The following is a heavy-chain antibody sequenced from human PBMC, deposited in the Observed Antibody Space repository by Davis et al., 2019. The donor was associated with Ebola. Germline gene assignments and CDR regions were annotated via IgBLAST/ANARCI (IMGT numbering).Heavy chain of an antibody. D-gene: IGHD1-1*01. Sequence: GESLKISCAASGFTFSSYAMSWVRQAPGKGLEWVSVIYSGGSTYYADSVKGRFTISRDNSKNTLYLQMNSLRAEDTAVYYCARSTGMDYWGQGTLVTVSS. CDR1: GFTFSSYA. CDR2: IYSGGST. V-gene: IGHV3-66*02. CDR3: ARSTGMDY. J-gene: IGHJ4*02.